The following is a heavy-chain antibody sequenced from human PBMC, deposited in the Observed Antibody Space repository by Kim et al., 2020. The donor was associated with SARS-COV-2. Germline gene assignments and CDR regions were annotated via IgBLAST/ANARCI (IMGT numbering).Heavy chain of an antibody. V-gene: IGHV7-4-1*04. D-gene: IGHD2-15*01. J-gene: IGHJ6*02. CDR2: INAHTGKP. CDR1: GYTFTSYT. Sequence: ASVKVSCKSSGYTFTSYTINWVRQAPGQGLEWMGWINAHTGKPMYAQGFTGRFVFSLDTSVSMAYMEISSLKAEDSAIYYCSRAAYCSDETCYSSYHRMDVWGQGTTITVSS. CDR3: SRAAYCSDETCYSSYHRMDV.